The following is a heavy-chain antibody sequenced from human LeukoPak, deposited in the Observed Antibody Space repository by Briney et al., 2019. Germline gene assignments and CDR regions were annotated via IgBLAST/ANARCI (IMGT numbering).Heavy chain of an antibody. CDR3: ARPMGYCSSTSCHPHAFDI. CDR2: IYYSGST. Sequence: SETLSLTCTVACGSISSSSYYWGWIRQPPGKGLEWIGSIYYSGSTYYNPSLKSRVTISVDTSKNQFSLKLSSVTAADTAVYYCARPMGYCSSTSCHPHAFDIWGQGTMVTVSS. J-gene: IGHJ3*02. CDR1: CGSISSSSYY. V-gene: IGHV4-39*01. D-gene: IGHD2-2*01.